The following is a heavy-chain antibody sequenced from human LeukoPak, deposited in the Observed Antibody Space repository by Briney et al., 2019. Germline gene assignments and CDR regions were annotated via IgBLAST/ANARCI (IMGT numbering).Heavy chain of an antibody. D-gene: IGHD3-10*01. CDR3: ASGQTLVRD. J-gene: IGHJ4*02. V-gene: IGHV3-23*01. CDR1: GFTFSTYG. Sequence: GGSLRLSCAAAGFTFSTYGMSWVRQAPGKGLEWVSSISGSGESTNYADSVKGRFTISRDNSKNTLYLQMNSLRVEDTAVYYCASGQTLVRDWGQGTLVTVSS. CDR2: ISGSGEST.